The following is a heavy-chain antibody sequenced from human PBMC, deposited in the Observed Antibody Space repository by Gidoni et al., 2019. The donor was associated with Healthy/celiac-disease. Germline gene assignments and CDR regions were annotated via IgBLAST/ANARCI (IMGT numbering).Heavy chain of an antibody. D-gene: IGHD3-10*01. J-gene: IGHJ6*02. CDR3: ARLLAVRGGWYYGMDV. Sequence: QLQLQEAGPGRVKPAETLSLTCTVLVGSISSSSYYWGWVRQPPGKGLEWIGSIYYGGGTYYNPSLKSRVTISVDTSKNQFSLKLSSVTAADTAVYYCARLLAVRGGWYYGMDVWGQGTTVTVSS. CDR2: IYYGGGT. V-gene: IGHV4-39*01. CDR1: VGSISSSSYY.